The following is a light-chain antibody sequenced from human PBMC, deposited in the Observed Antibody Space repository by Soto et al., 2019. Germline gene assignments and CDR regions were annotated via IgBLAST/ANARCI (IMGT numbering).Light chain of an antibody. Sequence: IQMTPSQSSLSAIAGYIFTIACLASQDIGNDLGWYQQMPGKAPKLLIFAAYTLQSGVPSRFSGSGSGTHFTLTIGNMQPEDAATYYCINDHTYQWKCGKGTTVDIK. CDR3: INDHTYQWK. CDR2: AAY. CDR1: QDIGND. J-gene: IGKJ1*01. V-gene: IGKV1-6*01.